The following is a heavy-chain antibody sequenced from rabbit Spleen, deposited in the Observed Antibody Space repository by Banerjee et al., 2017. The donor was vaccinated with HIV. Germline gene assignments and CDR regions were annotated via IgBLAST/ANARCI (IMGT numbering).Heavy chain of an antibody. CDR3: ARFYAGYGDFGYAAM. CDR1: GFSFSAGYY. Sequence: SLEESGGDLVKSGASLTLTCTASGFSFSAGYYMCWVRQAPGKGLEWIACIGAGSSGSTYYASWAKGRFTISKTSSTTVTLQMTSLTAADTATYFCARFYAGYGDFGYAAMWGQGTLVTVS. D-gene: IGHD7-1*01. V-gene: IGHV1S40*01. J-gene: IGHJ3*01. CDR2: IGAGSSGST.